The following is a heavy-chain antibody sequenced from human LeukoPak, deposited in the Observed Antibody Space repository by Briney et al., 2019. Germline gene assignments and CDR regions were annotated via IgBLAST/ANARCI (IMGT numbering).Heavy chain of an antibody. CDR2: ITGNSGTI. D-gene: IGHD3-10*01. Sequence: GGSLRLSCEASGLIFSRSTISWVRQVPGKGLEWVSYITGNSGTIYYADSVKGRFTISRDNAKNSLYLQMNSLRAEDTAVYYCARDGIWFGELGSEYFQHWGQGTLVTVSS. CDR3: ARDGIWFGELGSEYFQH. J-gene: IGHJ1*01. V-gene: IGHV3-48*04. CDR1: GLIFSRST.